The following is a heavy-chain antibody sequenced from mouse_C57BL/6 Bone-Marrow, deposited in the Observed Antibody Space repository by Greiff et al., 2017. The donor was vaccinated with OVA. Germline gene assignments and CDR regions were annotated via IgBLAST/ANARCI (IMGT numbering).Heavy chain of an antibody. Sequence: EAQLVASGGGLVKPGGSLKLSCAASGFTFSDYGMHWVRQAPEKGLEWVAYISSGSSTIYYADTVKGRFTISRDNAKNTLFLQMTSLRSEDTAMYYCARRKYSNYHYYAMDYWGQGTSVTVSS. V-gene: IGHV5-17*01. CDR3: ARRKYSNYHYYAMDY. J-gene: IGHJ4*01. CDR1: GFTFSDYG. D-gene: IGHD2-5*01. CDR2: ISSGSSTI.